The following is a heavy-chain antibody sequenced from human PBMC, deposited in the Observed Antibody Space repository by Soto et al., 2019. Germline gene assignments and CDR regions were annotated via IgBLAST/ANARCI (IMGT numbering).Heavy chain of an antibody. J-gene: IGHJ4*02. D-gene: IGHD2-15*01. CDR3: ARDKMEHQRRWYYFDY. V-gene: IGHV1-69*01. Sequence: QVQLVQSGAEVKKPGSSVKVSCKASGGTFSSYAISWVRQAPGQGLEWMGGIIPIFGTANYAQKFQGKVTITADESTSTAYMELSSLRSEDTAVYYCARDKMEHQRRWYYFDYWGQGTLVTVSS. CDR2: IIPIFGTA. CDR1: GGTFSSYA.